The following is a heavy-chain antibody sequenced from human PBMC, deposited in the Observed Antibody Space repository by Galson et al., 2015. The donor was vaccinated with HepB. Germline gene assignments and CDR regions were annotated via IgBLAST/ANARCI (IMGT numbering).Heavy chain of an antibody. D-gene: IGHD5-24*01. CDR3: ARYGRELGRWLPYEDY. V-gene: IGHV5-51*01. CDR2: IYPGDSDT. Sequence: QSGAEVKKPGESLKISCKGSGYSFTSYWIGWVRQMPGKGLEWMGIIYPGDSDTRYSPSFQGQVTISADKSISTAYLQWSSLKASDTAMYYCARYGRELGRWLPYEDYWGQGTLVTVSS. CDR1: GYSFTSYW. J-gene: IGHJ4*02.